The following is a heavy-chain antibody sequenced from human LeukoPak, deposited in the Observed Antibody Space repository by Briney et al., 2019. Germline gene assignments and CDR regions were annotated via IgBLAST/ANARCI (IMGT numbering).Heavy chain of an antibody. CDR3: ARDVYSSGWYEYFHH. V-gene: IGHV4-4*07. D-gene: IGHD6-19*01. Sequence: SETLSLTCSVSGGSLSSYYWSWIRQPAGKGLEWIGRIYASGSTNYNPSLKSRITMSVDTSKNQFSLELSSVTAADTAVYYCARDVYSSGWYEYFHHWGQGTLVTVSS. CDR1: GGSLSSYY. J-gene: IGHJ1*01. CDR2: IYASGST.